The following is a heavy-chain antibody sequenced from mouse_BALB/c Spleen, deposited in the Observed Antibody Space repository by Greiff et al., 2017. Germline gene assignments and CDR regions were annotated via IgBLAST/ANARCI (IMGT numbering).Heavy chain of an antibody. V-gene: IGHV14-4*02. CDR2: IDPENGDT. J-gene: IGHJ3*01. D-gene: IGHD2-12*01. Sequence: EVQVVESGAELVRSGASVKLSCTASGFNIKDYYMHWVKQRPEQGLEWIGWIDPENGDTEYAPKFQGKATMTADTSSNTAYLQLSSLTSEDTAVYYCNGYGGFAYWGQGTLVTVSA. CDR1: GFNIKDYY. CDR3: NGYGGFAY.